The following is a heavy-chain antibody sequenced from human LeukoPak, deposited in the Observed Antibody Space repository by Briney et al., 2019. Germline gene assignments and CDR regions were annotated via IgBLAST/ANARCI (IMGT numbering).Heavy chain of an antibody. CDR1: GFTVSNKY. CDR2: IYSDGRT. V-gene: IGHV3-53*01. Sequence: GGSLRLSCAASGFTVSNKYMTWVRQAPGKGLEWVSLIYSDGRTYYADSVKGRCTISRDNSKNTLYLQMNSLRAEDTAVYYCAKDRNTMIVVVISDYWGQGTLVTVSS. J-gene: IGHJ4*02. CDR3: AKDRNTMIVVVISDY. D-gene: IGHD3-22*01.